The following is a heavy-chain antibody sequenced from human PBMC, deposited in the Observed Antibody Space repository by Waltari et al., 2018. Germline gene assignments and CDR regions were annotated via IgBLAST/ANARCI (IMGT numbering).Heavy chain of an antibody. V-gene: IGHV4-59*01. Sequence: QVQLQESGPGLVKPSETLSLTCTISGGPISSYYWAWIRQPPGKRLEWLGYISYTGSTNYNPSLKSRITMLVDTSKNQFSLRLTSVTAADTAVYYCARHYGSGTYPLDYWGQGTLVTVSS. CDR3: ARHYGSGTYPLDY. D-gene: IGHD3-10*01. J-gene: IGHJ4*02. CDR2: ISYTGST. CDR1: GGPISSYY.